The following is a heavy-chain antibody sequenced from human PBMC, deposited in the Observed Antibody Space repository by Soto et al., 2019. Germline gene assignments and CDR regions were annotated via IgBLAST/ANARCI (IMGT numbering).Heavy chain of an antibody. J-gene: IGHJ6*03. Sequence: SETLSLTCAVYGGSFSGYYWSWIRQPPGKGLEWIGEINHSGSTNYNPSFKSRVTISVDTSKNQFSLKLSSVTAADTAVYYCARGSNYDILTGPLTPYYYYMDVWGKGTTVTVSS. CDR1: GGSFSGYY. D-gene: IGHD3-9*01. CDR3: ARGSNYDILTGPLTPYYYYMDV. CDR2: INHSGST. V-gene: IGHV4-34*01.